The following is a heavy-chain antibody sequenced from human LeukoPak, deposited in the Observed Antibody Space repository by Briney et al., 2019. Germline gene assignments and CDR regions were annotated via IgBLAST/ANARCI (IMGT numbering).Heavy chain of an antibody. CDR3: ARRDCTSTTCYAGSYYFDY. CDR1: GGSFSGYY. J-gene: IGHJ4*02. Sequence: SETLSLTCAVYGGSFSGYYWSWIRQPPGKGLEWIGEINHSGSTNYNPSLKSRVTISVDTSKNQFSLKLTSVTAADTAVYYCARRDCTSTTCYAGSYYFDYWGQGTLVTVPS. CDR2: INHSGST. V-gene: IGHV4-34*01. D-gene: IGHD2-2*01.